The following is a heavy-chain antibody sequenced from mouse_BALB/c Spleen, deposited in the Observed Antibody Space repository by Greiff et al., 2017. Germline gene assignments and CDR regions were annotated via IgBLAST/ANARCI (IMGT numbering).Heavy chain of an antibody. J-gene: IGHJ3*01. V-gene: IGHV3-6*02. CDR1: GYSITSGYY. D-gene: IGHD1-1*01. CDR3: ARDLYYGSSYWFAY. Sequence: EVQLKESGPGLVKPSQSLSLTCSVTGYSITSGYYWNWIRQFPGNQLEWMGYISYDGSNNYNPSLKNRISITRDTSKNQFFLKLNSVTTEDTATYYCARDLYYGSSYWFAYWGQGTLVTVSA. CDR2: ISYDGSN.